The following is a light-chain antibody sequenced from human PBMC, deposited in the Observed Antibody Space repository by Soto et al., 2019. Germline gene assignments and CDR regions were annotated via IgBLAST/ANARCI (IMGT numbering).Light chain of an antibody. CDR2: GAS. J-gene: IGKJ1*01. CDR3: QQYNNWPWT. CDR1: QSVSSN. Sequence: EIVMTQSPATLSVSPGERATLSCRASQSVSSNLAWYQQKPGQAPRLLIYGASTRATGIPARFSGSGSGTEFTLNISSLQSEDLAVYYCQQYNNWPWTFGQGNKVDIK. V-gene: IGKV3-15*01.